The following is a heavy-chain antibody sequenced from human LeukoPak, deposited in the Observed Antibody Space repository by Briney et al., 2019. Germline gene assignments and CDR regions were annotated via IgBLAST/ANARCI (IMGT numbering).Heavy chain of an antibody. J-gene: IGHJ4*02. V-gene: IGHV3-23*01. CDR2: IYENGGTT. D-gene: IGHD2-21*01. CDR3: AKDFRIGYSAHFDY. Sequence: GGSLRLSCVGSGFTFRSHAMSWVRQAPVKGLEFVSGIYENGGTTYYADSVKGRFSISRDNSKNTLYLQMDSLRGEDTAVYYCAKDFRIGYSAHFDYWGQGALVTVSS. CDR1: GFTFRSHA.